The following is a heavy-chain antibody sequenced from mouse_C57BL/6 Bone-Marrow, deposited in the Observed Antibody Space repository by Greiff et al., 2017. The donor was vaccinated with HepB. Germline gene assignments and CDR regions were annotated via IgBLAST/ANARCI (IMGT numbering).Heavy chain of an antibody. CDR1: GYTFTDYN. CDR3: ASDMCGYPSYAMEY. V-gene: IGHV1-18*01. CDR2: INPNNGST. Sequence: EVQLQQSGAELVKPGASVKISCKASGYTFTDYNMHWVKQSPGKGLEWIGDINPNNGSTNYNQKFKGKATLTVDKSSSTAYMELRSLTSEDTAVYDCASDMCGYPSYAMEYWGKGTSVTVSS. D-gene: IGHD2-2*01. J-gene: IGHJ4*01.